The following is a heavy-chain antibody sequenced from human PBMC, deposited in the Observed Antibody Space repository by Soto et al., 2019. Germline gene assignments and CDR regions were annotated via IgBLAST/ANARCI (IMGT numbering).Heavy chain of an antibody. J-gene: IGHJ4*02. Sequence: ASVKVSCTASGYTFTSYYMHWVRQAPGQGLEWMGIINPSGGSTSYAQKFQGRVTMTRDTSISTAYLQWSSLKASDTAMYYCARLTYDYPDYWGQGTLVTVSS. V-gene: IGHV1-46*01. CDR2: INPSGGST. CDR3: ARLTYDYPDY. CDR1: GYTFTSYY. D-gene: IGHD3-16*01.